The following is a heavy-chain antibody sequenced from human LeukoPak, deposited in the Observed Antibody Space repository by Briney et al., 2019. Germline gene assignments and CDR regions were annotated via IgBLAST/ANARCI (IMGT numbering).Heavy chain of an antibody. J-gene: IGHJ6*02. CDR3: AKPPPDNYHYYYGMDV. Sequence: SGGSLRLSCAASGFTFSNYAMTWVRQAPGKRLEWVSAIRWGGGYTSTYYADSVKGRFTITRDNSKNTLYMRMNSLRAEDTAVYYCAKPPPDNYHYYYGMDVWGQGTTVTVSS. CDR2: IRWGGGYTST. CDR1: GFTFSNYA. V-gene: IGHV3-23*01.